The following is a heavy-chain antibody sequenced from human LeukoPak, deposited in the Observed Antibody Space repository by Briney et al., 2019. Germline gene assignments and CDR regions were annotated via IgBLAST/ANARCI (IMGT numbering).Heavy chain of an antibody. D-gene: IGHD6-13*01. CDR1: GFIVTENY. J-gene: IGHJ4*02. CDR2: LYSGGDT. Sequence: GSLRLSCTVSGFIVTENYMSWVRQAPGKGLEWVSVLYSGGDTYYAGSVKGRFTISRDNSKNTVYLQMNSLRDEDTAVYYCARGIFKDIAAAGTDDYWGQGTLVTVSS. V-gene: IGHV3-66*01. CDR3: ARGIFKDIAAAGTDDY.